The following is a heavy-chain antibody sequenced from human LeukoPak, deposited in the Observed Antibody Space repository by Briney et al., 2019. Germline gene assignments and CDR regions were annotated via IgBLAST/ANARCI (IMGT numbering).Heavy chain of an antibody. CDR3: ARVAGYSYANWFDP. V-gene: IGHV4-34*01. J-gene: IGHJ5*02. CDR1: GGSFSGYY. D-gene: IGHD5-18*01. CDR2: INHSGST. Sequence: KPSETLSLTCAIYGGSFSGYYWSWIRQPPGKGLEWIGEINHSGSTNYNPSLKSRVTISVDTSKNQFSLKLSSVTAADTAVYYCARVAGYSYANWFDPRGQGTLVTVSS.